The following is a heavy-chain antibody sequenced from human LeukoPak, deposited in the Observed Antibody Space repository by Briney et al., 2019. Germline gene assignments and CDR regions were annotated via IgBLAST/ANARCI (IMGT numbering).Heavy chain of an antibody. CDR2: ISSASSYT. CDR3: ARGQYCTNGVCYDAFDI. D-gene: IGHD2-8*01. CDR1: GFTFSDYY. V-gene: IGHV3-11*06. Sequence: GRPLRLSCAASGFTFSDYYMSWIRQAPGKGLEWVSYISSASSYTSYADSVKGRFTISRDNAKNSLYLQMNSLRAEDTAVYYCARGQYCTNGVCYDAFDIWGQGTTVTVSS. J-gene: IGHJ3*02.